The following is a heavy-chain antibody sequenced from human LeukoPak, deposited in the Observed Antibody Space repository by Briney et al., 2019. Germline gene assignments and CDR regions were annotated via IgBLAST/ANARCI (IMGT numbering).Heavy chain of an antibody. J-gene: IGHJ3*02. CDR1: GGSFSGYY. CDR3: ARQMGGIVVVPAAIKGYRGAFDI. V-gene: IGHV4-4*09. Sequence: PSETLSLTCAVYGGSFSGYYWSWIRQPPGKGLEWIGYIYTSGSTNYNPSLKSRVTISVDTSKNQFSLKLSSVTAADTAVYYCARQMGGIVVVPAAIKGYRGAFDIWGQGTMVTVSS. D-gene: IGHD2-2*02. CDR2: IYTSGST.